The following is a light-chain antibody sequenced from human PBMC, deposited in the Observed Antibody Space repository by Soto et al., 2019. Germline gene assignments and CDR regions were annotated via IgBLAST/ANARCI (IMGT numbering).Light chain of an antibody. CDR1: QSISNW. CDR2: DAS. V-gene: IGKV1-5*01. CDR3: QQYNSLWT. Sequence: DIQMTQSPSTLSASVGDRVTITCRASQSISNWLAWYQQKPGKAPKLLMYDASSLESGVPSRFSGSGSGTEFTLPISSLQPDDFATYYCQQYNSLWTFGQGTKVEIK. J-gene: IGKJ1*01.